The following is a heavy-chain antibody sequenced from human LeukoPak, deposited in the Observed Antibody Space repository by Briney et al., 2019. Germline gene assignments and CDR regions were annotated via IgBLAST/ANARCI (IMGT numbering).Heavy chain of an antibody. CDR2: INAGNGNT. V-gene: IGHV1-3*01. CDR1: GYTFTSYA. J-gene: IGHJ4*02. CDR3: AIGSGWYLGIDY. Sequence: ASVKVSCEASGYTFTSYAMHWVRQAPGQRLEWMGWINAGNGNTKYSQKFQGRVTITRDTSASTAYMELSSLRSEDTAVYYCAIGSGWYLGIDYWGQGTLVTVSS. D-gene: IGHD6-19*01.